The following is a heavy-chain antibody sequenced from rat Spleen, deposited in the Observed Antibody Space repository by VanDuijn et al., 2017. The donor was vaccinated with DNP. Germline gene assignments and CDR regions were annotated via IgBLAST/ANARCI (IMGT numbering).Heavy chain of an antibody. Sequence: EVQLVESGGGLVQPGRSLKLSCAASGFIFSNYGMAWVRQVPKKGLEWVATITASSGTTYYRDSVMGRFTISTDNAKNTLYLQMDSLRSEDTDTYYCTTDNYSEHFDYWGQGVMVTVSS. CDR1: GFIFSNYG. D-gene: IGHD1-8*01. CDR3: TTDNYSEHFDY. V-gene: IGHV5S13*01. CDR2: ITASSGTT. J-gene: IGHJ2*01.